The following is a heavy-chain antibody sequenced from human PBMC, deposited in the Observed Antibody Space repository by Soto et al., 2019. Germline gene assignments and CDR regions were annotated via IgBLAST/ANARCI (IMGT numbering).Heavy chain of an antibody. D-gene: IGHD3-22*01. V-gene: IGHV1-69*13. J-gene: IGHJ4*02. CDR1: GGTFSSYA. Sequence: ASVKVSCKASGGTFSSYAISWVRQAPGQGLEWMGGIIPIFGTANYAQKFQGRVTITADESTSTAYMELSSLRSEDTAIYYCAINYYDSSGYLYWGQGTLVTVSS. CDR3: AINYYDSSGYLY. CDR2: IIPIFGTA.